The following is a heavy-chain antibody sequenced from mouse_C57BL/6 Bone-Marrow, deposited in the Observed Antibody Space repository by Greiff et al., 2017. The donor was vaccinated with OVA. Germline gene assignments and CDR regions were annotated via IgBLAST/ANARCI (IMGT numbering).Heavy chain of an antibody. D-gene: IGHD1-1*01. CDR1: GFTFSSYA. Sequence: EVQLQESGGGLVKPGGSLKLSCAASGFTFSSYAMSWVRQTPEKRLEWVATISDGGSYTYYPDNVKGRFTISRDNAKNNLYLQMSHLKSEDTAMYYCAREEGYYGAWFAYWGQGTLVTVSA. CDR3: AREEGYYGAWFAY. J-gene: IGHJ3*01. CDR2: ISDGGSYT. V-gene: IGHV5-4*01.